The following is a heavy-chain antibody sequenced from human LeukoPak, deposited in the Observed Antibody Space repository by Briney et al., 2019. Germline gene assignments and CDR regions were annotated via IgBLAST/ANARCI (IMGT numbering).Heavy chain of an antibody. V-gene: IGHV3-20*04. CDR2: IHWNGGRT. D-gene: IGHD3-10*01. J-gene: IGHJ6*03. CDR1: GFTFDNYG. CDR3: AKDGVWIGEKKANMDI. Sequence: GGSLRLSCAASGFTFDNYGINWVRHAPGKGLEWVSRIHWNGGRTGYADSVKGRFTISRDNAKNSLYLQMNSLRAEDTAVYYCAKDGVWIGEKKANMDIWGKGTTV.